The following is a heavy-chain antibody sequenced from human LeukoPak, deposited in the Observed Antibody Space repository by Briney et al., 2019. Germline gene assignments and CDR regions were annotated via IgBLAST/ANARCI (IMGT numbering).Heavy chain of an antibody. CDR1: GYTFTGYY. V-gene: IGHV1-2*02. CDR3: ARDRNSGSSLDI. CDR2: IYPYSGDT. J-gene: IGHJ3*02. Sequence: ASVTVSCKASGYTFTGYYIHWVRQAPGQGLEWMGWIYPYSGDTNYAQNFQGRVTMTRDTSISTAYMVLSSLKSDDTAVYYCARDRNSGSSLDIWGQGTMLTVSS. D-gene: IGHD6-6*01.